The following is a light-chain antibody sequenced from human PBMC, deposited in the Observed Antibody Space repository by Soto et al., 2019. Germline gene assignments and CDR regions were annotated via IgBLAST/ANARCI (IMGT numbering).Light chain of an antibody. J-gene: IGLJ2*01. CDR2: GYN. CDR1: SSNVGGNT. CDR3: AAWDGSLNGPV. V-gene: IGLV1-44*01. Sequence: QSVLTQPPSASGTPGQRVTISCSGSSSNVGGNTVNRYQQLPGTAPRLLIYGYNQRPSGVPDRFSGSKSGTSASLAISGLQSEDEADYYCAAWDGSLNGPVFGGGTKVTVL.